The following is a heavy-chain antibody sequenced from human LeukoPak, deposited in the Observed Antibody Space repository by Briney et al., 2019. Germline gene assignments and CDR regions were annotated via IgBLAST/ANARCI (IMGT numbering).Heavy chain of an antibody. CDR2: VKHKADGETT. Sequence: GGSLRLSCAASGFPFSNAWLSWVRQAPGKGLEWVGRVKHKADGETTDYIAPVKGRFTISRDNSKNTLYLQMNSLRAEDTAVYYCARARRIAAAGPLGCWGQGTLVTVSS. CDR3: ARARRIAAAGPLGC. V-gene: IGHV3-15*01. CDR1: GFPFSNAW. D-gene: IGHD6-13*01. J-gene: IGHJ4*02.